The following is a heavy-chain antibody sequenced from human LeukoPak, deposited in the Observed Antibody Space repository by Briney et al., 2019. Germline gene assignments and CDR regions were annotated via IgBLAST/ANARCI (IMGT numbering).Heavy chain of an antibody. CDR2: INPNSGGT. J-gene: IGHJ6*02. CDR1: GYTFTCYY. Sequence: ASVKVSCKASGYTFTCYYMHWVRQAHGQGLEWMGWINPNSGGTNYAQKFQGRVTMTRDTSISTAYMELSRLRSDDTAVYYCARGKSSSWYGDYYYGMDVWGQGTTFTVSS. CDR3: ARGKSSSWYGDYYYGMDV. V-gene: IGHV1-2*02. D-gene: IGHD6-13*01.